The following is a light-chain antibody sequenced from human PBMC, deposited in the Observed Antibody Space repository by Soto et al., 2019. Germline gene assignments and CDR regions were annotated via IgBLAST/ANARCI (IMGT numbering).Light chain of an antibody. J-gene: IGKJ5*01. CDR3: MQGTHWPIT. CDR2: KVS. V-gene: IGKV2-30*01. Sequence: DIVMTQTPLSLPVTPGEPASISCRSSQTLLDSDDGNTYLNWFQQRPGQSPRRLIYKVSNRDSGVPARFSGSGSGTDFALKISRVEAEDVGVYYCMQGTHWPITFGQGTRLEIK. CDR1: QTLLDSDDGNTY.